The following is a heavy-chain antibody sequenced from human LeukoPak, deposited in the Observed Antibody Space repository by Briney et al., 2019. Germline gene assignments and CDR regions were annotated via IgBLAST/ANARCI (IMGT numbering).Heavy chain of an antibody. V-gene: IGHV4-38-2*02. Sequence: SETLSLTCTVSGCSVSSGYYWGWIRQPPGKGLEWIASIYHSGDTYYNPSLRSRVTISLDTSKNQLSLKLSSVTAADTAVYYCARSKAHLSTSWYGNWFDPWGQGTLVTVSS. CDR3: ARSKAHLSTSWYGNWFDP. J-gene: IGHJ5*02. CDR2: IYHSGDT. CDR1: GCSVSSGYY. D-gene: IGHD2-2*01.